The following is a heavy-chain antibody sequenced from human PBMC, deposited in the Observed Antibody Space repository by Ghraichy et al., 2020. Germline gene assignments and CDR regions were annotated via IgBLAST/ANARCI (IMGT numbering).Heavy chain of an antibody. J-gene: IGHJ6*02. CDR1: GFSFGSYG. CDR3: ARGSTVVRFFYYAGMDV. D-gene: IGHD4-23*01. CDR2: ISSSSSNI. V-gene: IGHV3-48*02. Sequence: GGSLRLSCVGSGFSFGSYGMNWVRQSPGKGLEWVSYISSSSSNIFYADSVKGRFTISRDNAQNSVYLQMKSLRDEDTALYYCARGSTVVRFFYYAGMDVWGQGTTVTVSS.